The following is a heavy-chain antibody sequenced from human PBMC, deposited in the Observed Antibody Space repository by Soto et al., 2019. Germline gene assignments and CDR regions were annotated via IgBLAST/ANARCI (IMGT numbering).Heavy chain of an antibody. D-gene: IGHD6-19*01. CDR3: EVTSGY. Sequence: QVQVVQSGAEVKKPGASVRVSCKTSGYTFTDYDINWVRQAAGQGLEYMGWMSPDSGNTGYSQQFQGRVTMTSNTSTRTAHMELSSLTSEDTAVYYCEVTSGYWGQGTMVTVSS. J-gene: IGHJ4*02. V-gene: IGHV1-8*02. CDR1: GYTFTDYD. CDR2: MSPDSGNT.